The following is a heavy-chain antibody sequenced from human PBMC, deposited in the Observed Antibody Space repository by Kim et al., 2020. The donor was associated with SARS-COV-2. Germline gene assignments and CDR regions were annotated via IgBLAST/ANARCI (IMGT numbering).Heavy chain of an antibody. CDR3: AKVSSSWYFGRGYFDL. V-gene: IGHV3-33*06. CDR1: GFTFSSYA. CDR2: IWYDGSNK. J-gene: IGHJ2*01. D-gene: IGHD6-13*01. Sequence: GGSLRLSCAASGFTFSSYAMHWVRQAPGKGLEWVAVIWYDGSNKYYADSVKGRFTISRDNSKNTLYLQMNSLRAEDTAVYYCAKVSSSWYFGRGYFDLWGRGTLVTVSS.